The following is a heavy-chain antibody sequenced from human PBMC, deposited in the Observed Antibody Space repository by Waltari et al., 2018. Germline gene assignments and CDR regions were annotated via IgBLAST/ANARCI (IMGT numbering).Heavy chain of an antibody. CDR2: IYHSGVT. CDR1: GYSISIVYY. J-gene: IGHJ4*02. D-gene: IGHD1-1*01. CDR3: ARRETNFYDWDD. Sequence: QFQLHVSGPGLLKPSETLSLTCAVSGYSISIVYYWGWIRQPPGKGLVWMGSIYHSGVTNYNPALKSRDTISVDTSKKQFSLKMRGVTAEATAVEECARRETNFYDWDDWGQGTLVTVSS. V-gene: IGHV4-38-2*01.